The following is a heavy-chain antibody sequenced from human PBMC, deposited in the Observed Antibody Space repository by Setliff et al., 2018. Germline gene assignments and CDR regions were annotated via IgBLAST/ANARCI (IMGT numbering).Heavy chain of an antibody. Sequence: GGSLRLSCAASGFTFDDYAMHWVRQVPGKGLEWVSGISWKTGTIGYADSVKGRFTISRERGKNSLYLQMNSLTTEDTALYYCAKGGSYLTLPYFDYWGQGTLVTVSS. CDR3: AKGGSYLTLPYFDY. J-gene: IGHJ4*02. V-gene: IGHV3-9*01. CDR2: ISWKTGTI. D-gene: IGHD3-10*01. CDR1: GFTFDDYA.